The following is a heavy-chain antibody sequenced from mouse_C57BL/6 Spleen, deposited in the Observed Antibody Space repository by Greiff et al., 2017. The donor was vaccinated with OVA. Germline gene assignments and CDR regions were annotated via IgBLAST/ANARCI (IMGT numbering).Heavy chain of an antibody. CDR3: AIRIYYGNYYAMDY. CDR2: IHPSDSDT. J-gene: IGHJ4*01. CDR1: GYTFTSYW. D-gene: IGHD2-1*01. Sequence: QVQLQQPGAELVKPGASVKVSCKASGYTFTSYWMHWVKQRPGQGLEWIGRIHPSDSDTNYNQKFKGKATLTVDKSSSTAYMQLSSLTSDDSAVYYCAIRIYYGNYYAMDYWGQGTSVTVSS. V-gene: IGHV1-74*01.